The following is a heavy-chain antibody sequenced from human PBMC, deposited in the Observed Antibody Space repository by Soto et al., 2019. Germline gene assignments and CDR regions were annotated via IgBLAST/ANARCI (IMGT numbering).Heavy chain of an antibody. CDR1: GFTFSSYG. CDR2: IWYDVSNK. D-gene: IGHD3-3*02. V-gene: IGHV3-33*01. CDR3: XXXLLAAXQNWFDP. J-gene: IGHJ5*02. Sequence: QVQLVESGGGVVQPGRSLRLSCAASGFTFSSYGMHWVRQAPGKGLEWVAVIWYDVSNKYYADYVKGRFTISRDNSKNXXXLXMXSLXXXXXXXXXXXXXLLAAXQNWFDPWGQGTLVTVSS.